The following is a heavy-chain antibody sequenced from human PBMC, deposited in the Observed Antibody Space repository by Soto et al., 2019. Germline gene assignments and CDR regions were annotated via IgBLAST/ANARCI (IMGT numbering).Heavy chain of an antibody. Sequence: SVEVSCEASGGTFSSYAISWVRQAPGQGLEWMGGIIPIFGTTNYARRFQGRVTITADKSTSTAYMELRSLRSEDTAVYYCARGTRSGSYYYYGLEVWGQGTTVTL. CDR1: GGTFSSYA. V-gene: IGHV1-69*06. J-gene: IGHJ6*02. D-gene: IGHD1-26*01. CDR2: IIPIFGTT. CDR3: ARGTRSGSYYYYGLEV.